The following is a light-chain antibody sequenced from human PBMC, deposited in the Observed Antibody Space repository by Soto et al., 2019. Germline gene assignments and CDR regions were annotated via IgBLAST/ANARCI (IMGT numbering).Light chain of an antibody. CDR3: QQYNSYSSA. V-gene: IGKV1-5*03. CDR2: KAS. CDR1: QYISSW. J-gene: IGKJ4*01. Sequence: DIQMTQSPSTLSASVGDRVTITCRASQYISSWLAWYQQKPGKAPKLLIYKASSLESGVPSRFRGSGSGTEFTLTISSLQPDDFATYYCQQYNSYSSAFGGGTKVDIK.